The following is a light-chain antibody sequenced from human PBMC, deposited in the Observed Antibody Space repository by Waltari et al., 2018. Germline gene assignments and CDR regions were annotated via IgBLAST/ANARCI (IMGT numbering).Light chain of an antibody. CDR3: QQLNSYPLT. Sequence: IQLTQSPSSLSASVGDRVTITCRASQGISSYLAWYQQKPGKAPKLLIYGASTLQSGVPSSFSGSGSGTDFTLTISSLQPEDFATYYYQQLNSYPLTFGQGTKLEIK. CDR1: QGISSY. V-gene: IGKV1-9*01. J-gene: IGKJ2*01. CDR2: GAS.